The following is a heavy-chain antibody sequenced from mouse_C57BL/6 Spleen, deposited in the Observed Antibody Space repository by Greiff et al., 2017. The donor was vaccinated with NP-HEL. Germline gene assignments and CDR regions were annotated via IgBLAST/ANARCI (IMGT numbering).Heavy chain of an antibody. CDR3: ARAGAYYSNYDAMDY. J-gene: IGHJ4*01. CDR2: ISDGGSYT. D-gene: IGHD2-5*01. CDR1: GFTFSSYA. V-gene: IGHV5-4*03. Sequence: DVKLVESGGGLVKPGGSLKLSCAASGFTFSSYAMSWVRQTPEKRLEWVATISDGGSYTYYPDNVKGRFTISRDNAKNNLYLQMSHLKSEDTAMYYCARAGAYYSNYDAMDYWGQGTSVTVSS.